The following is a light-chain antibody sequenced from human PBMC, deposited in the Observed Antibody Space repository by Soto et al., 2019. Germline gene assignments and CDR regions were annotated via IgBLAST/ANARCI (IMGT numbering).Light chain of an antibody. CDR1: QSISSY. V-gene: IGKV1-39*01. CDR2: AAS. Sequence: DIQMTQSPSSLSASVGDRVTITCRASQSISSYLNWYQQKPGKAPKLLIYAASSLQSGVPSRFSGSGSGTDITLTISSLQPEDFATYYCQQSYSTPLTFGGGTKVDNK. CDR3: QQSYSTPLT. J-gene: IGKJ4*01.